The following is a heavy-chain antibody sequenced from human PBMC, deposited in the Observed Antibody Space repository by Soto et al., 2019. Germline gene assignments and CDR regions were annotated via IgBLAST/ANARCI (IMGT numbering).Heavy chain of an antibody. Sequence: QVQLVQSGAEVKKPGASVKVSCKASEYTFTSYDINWVRQATGQGLEWMGWMSPNSGNTGYAQKFQGRVTMTRDTSTSTAYMELSSLRSEDTAVYYCARVPPRRIGYDYWGQGTPVTVSS. V-gene: IGHV1-8*01. D-gene: IGHD5-12*01. CDR2: MSPNSGNT. CDR3: ARVPPRRIGYDY. J-gene: IGHJ4*02. CDR1: EYTFTSYD.